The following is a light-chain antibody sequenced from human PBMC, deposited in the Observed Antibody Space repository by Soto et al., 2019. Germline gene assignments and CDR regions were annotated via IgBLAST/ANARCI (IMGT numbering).Light chain of an antibody. J-gene: IGKJ1*01. CDR1: QGIRND. Sequence: DIKMTQFPSSLSASVGDRVTITCRASQGIRNDLAWYQQKPGKAPKRLIYAASSLQSGGPSRFSCSGSGTEFTLAISNLQPEDFATFYCLQHSTNPLTFGQGTKVEIK. CDR2: AAS. V-gene: IGKV1-17*02. CDR3: LQHSTNPLT.